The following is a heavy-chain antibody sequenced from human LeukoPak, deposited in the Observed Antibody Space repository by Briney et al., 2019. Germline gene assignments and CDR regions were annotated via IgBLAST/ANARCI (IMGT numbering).Heavy chain of an antibody. V-gene: IGHV3-7*03. CDR3: AKDRGYSYGISEY. Sequence: PGGSLRLSCAASGFTFSSYWMSWVRQAPGKGLEWVANIKQDGSEKYYVDSVKGQFTISRDNSKNTLYLQMNSLRAEDTAVYYCAKDRGYSYGISEYWGQGTLVTVSS. CDR2: IKQDGSEK. D-gene: IGHD5-18*01. J-gene: IGHJ4*02. CDR1: GFTFSSYW.